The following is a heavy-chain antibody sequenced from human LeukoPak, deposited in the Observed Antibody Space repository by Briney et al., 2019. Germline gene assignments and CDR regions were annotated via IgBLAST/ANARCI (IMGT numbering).Heavy chain of an antibody. D-gene: IGHD3-10*01. J-gene: IGHJ1*01. CDR3: ARGSETYYYGSGSYPPEYFQH. Sequence: GASVKVSCKASGYTFTSYGISWVRQAPGQGLEWMEWISAYNGNTNYAQKLQGRVTVTTDTSTNTAYMELRSLRSDDTAVYYCARGSETYYYGSGSYPPEYFQHWGQGTLVTVSS. CDR2: ISAYNGNT. CDR1: GYTFTSYG. V-gene: IGHV1-18*01.